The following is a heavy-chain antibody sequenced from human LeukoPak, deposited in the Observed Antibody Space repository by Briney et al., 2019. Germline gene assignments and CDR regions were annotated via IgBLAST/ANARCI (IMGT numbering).Heavy chain of an antibody. V-gene: IGHV3-30*02. CDR2: IGLDGSKI. CDR3: AKSVIRTAYQGTYDMDV. D-gene: IGHD3-16*01. Sequence: GGSLSFSCEASGFTFINYGMHWVGQAPGKGLEWAAFIGLDGSKIYYADSVKGRFTISRDSHKSTLYLKTNSLRAEDTAVYYCAKSVIRTAYQGTYDMDVWGKGATVIVSS. CDR1: GFTFINYG. J-gene: IGHJ6*03.